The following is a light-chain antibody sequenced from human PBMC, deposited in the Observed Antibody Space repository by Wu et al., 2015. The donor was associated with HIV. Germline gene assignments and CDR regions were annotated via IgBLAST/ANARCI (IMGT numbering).Light chain of an antibody. CDR1: QSVARNH. CDR3: QQRSNWPLT. J-gene: IGKJ4*01. CDR2: DAS. V-gene: IGKV3-11*01. Sequence: EIVLTQSPATLSLSPGERATLSCRASQSVARNHLAWYQQKPGQAPRLLIYDASNRATGIPARFSGSGSGTDFTLTVSSLEPEDFAVYYCQQRSNWPLTFGGGTKVEIK.